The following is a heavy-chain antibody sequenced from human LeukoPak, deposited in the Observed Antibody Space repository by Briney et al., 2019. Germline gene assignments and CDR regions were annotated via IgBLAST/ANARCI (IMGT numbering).Heavy chain of an antibody. Sequence: GGSLRLSCAASGFTFSSYWMHWVRQAPGKGLVWVSRINTDGSSTSYADSVKGRFTISRDNAKNTLYLQMNSLRAEDTAVYYCNWNDDGLRGAYYYYMDVWGKGTTVTVSS. CDR3: NWNDDGLRGAYYYYMDV. CDR2: INTDGSST. CDR1: GFTFSSYW. D-gene: IGHD1-1*01. V-gene: IGHV3-74*01. J-gene: IGHJ6*03.